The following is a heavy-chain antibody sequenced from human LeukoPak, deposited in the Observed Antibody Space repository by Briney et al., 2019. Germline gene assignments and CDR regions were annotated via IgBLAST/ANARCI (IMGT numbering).Heavy chain of an antibody. J-gene: IGHJ4*02. CDR2: MNPNSGNT. V-gene: IGHV1-8*01. D-gene: IGHD2-8*01. Sequence: GASVKVSCKASGYTFTSYDINWVRQATGQGLEWMGWMNPNSGNTGYAQKFQGRVTMTRNTSISTAYMELSSLRSEDTAVYYCARGYCTNGVCYKGFDYWGQGTLVTVSS. CDR3: ARGYCTNGVCYKGFDY. CDR1: GYTFTSYD.